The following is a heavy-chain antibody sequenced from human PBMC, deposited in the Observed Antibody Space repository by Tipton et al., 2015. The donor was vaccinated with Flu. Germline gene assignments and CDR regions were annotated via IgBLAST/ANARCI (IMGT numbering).Heavy chain of an antibody. CDR3: ARDLTTIFGGAFDN. D-gene: IGHD3-3*01. CDR2: FYHSGST. J-gene: IGHJ4*02. V-gene: IGHV4-38-2*02. Sequence: TLSLTCTVSGHSISNGYYWGWIRQSPGKGLEWIASFYHSGSTSFNPSLRSRVTVSVDTSKNQFSLKLNSVTAADTAVYYCARDLTTIFGGAFDNWGPGTLVTVS. CDR1: GHSISNGYY.